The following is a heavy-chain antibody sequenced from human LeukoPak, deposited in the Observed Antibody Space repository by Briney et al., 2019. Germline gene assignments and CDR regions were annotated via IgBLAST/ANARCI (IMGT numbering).Heavy chain of an antibody. CDR2: ISSSGSTI. CDR1: GFTFSSYE. Sequence: PAGSLRLSSAASGFTFSSYEMNWARQAPGKGQQWVSYISSSGSTIYYADSVKGRFTISRDNAKNSLYLQMNSLRAEDTAVYYCARELRVSGWDDWGQGTLVTVSS. V-gene: IGHV3-48*03. D-gene: IGHD6-19*01. J-gene: IGHJ4*02. CDR3: ARELRVSGWDD.